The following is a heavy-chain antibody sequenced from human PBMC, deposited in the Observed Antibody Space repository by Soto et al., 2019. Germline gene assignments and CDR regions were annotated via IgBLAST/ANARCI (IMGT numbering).Heavy chain of an antibody. CDR3: AREEIHDYSNYQRY. J-gene: IGHJ4*02. V-gene: IGHV3-33*01. CDR2: IWYDGSNK. D-gene: IGHD4-4*01. CDR1: GFTFSSYG. Sequence: QVQLVESGGGVVQPGRSLRLSCAASGFTFSSYGMHWVRQAPGKGLEWVAVIWYDGSNKYYADSVKGRFTISRDNSKNTLYLQMNSLRAEDTAVYYCAREEIHDYSNYQRYWGQGTLVTVSS.